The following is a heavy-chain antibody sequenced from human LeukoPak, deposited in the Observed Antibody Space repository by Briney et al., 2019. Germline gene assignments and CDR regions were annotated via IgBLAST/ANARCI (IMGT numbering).Heavy chain of an antibody. Sequence: GASVKVSCKASGYTFMSYDINWVRQATGQGLEWMGWMNPNSGNTGYVQKLQGRVTMTTDTSTSTAYMELRSLRSDDTAVYYCARDLKETNPYYYDSSGYYSDNWFDPWGQGTLVTVSS. CDR3: ARDLKETNPYYYDSSGYYSDNWFDP. V-gene: IGHV1-8*01. CDR2: MNPNSGNT. D-gene: IGHD3-22*01. J-gene: IGHJ5*02. CDR1: GYTFMSYD.